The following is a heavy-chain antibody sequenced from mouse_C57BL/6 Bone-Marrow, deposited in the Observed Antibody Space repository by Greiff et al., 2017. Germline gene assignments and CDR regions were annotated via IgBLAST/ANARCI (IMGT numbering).Heavy chain of an antibody. CDR1: GYTFTSYW. D-gene: IGHD2-13*01. Sequence: QVQLKQPGAELVKPGASVKLSCKASGYTFTSYWMHWVKQRPGQGLEWIGMIHPNSGSTNYNEKFKSKATLTVDKSSSTAYMQLSSLTSEDSAVYYCARWRLLGAYWGQGTLVTVSA. V-gene: IGHV1-64*01. J-gene: IGHJ3*01. CDR3: ARWRLLGAY. CDR2: IHPNSGST.